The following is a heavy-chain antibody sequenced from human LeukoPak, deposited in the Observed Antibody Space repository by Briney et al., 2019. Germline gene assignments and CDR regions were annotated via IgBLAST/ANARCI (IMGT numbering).Heavy chain of an antibody. CDR1: GGTFSSYA. J-gene: IGHJ4*02. Sequence: GASVKVSCKASGGTFSSYAISWVRQAPGQGLEWMGRIIPILGIANYAQKFQGRVTITADKSTSTAYMELSSLRSEDAAVYYCARQGGRYFDYWGQGTLVTVSS. CDR2: IIPILGIA. V-gene: IGHV1-69*04. CDR3: ARQGGRYFDY. D-gene: IGHD3-16*01.